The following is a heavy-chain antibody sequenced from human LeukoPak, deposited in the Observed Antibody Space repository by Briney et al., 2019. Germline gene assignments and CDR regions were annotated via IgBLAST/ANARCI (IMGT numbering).Heavy chain of an antibody. D-gene: IGHD3-22*01. CDR2: ISSSSSTI. J-gene: IGHJ4*02. Sequence: GGSLRLSCAASGFILSDYYMSWIRQVPGKGLEWVSYISSSSSTIYYADSVKGRFTISRDNAKNSLYLQMNSLRAEDTAVYYCARGAYYYEDWGQGTLVTVSS. V-gene: IGHV3-11*04. CDR1: GFILSDYY. CDR3: ARGAYYYED.